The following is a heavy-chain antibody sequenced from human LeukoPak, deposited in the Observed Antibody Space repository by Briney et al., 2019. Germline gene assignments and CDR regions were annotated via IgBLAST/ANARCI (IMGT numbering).Heavy chain of an antibody. CDR1: GFTFDNYG. Sequence: GGSLRLSCAASGFTFDNYGMSWVRLAPGKGLEWVSGINWNGGSIGYAHSVKGRFTISRDNAKNSLYLQMNSLRAEDTAVYYCAKAHHGDYFFYFDYWGQGTLVTVSS. V-gene: IGHV3-20*04. CDR2: INWNGGSI. CDR3: AKAHHGDYFFYFDY. J-gene: IGHJ4*02. D-gene: IGHD4-17*01.